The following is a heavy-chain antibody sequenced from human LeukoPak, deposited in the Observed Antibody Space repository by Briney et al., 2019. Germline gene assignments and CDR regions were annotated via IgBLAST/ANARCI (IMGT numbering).Heavy chain of an antibody. J-gene: IGHJ6*02. D-gene: IGHD4-17*01. V-gene: IGHV1-8*01. CDR1: GYTFTSYD. Sequence: GASVKVSCKASGYTFTSYDINWVRQATGQGLEWMGWMNPNSGNTGYAQKFQGRVTMTRNTSISTAYMELSSLRSEDTAVYYCARVTPHDYGTLRRDYGMDVWGQGNTVTVSS. CDR3: ARVTPHDYGTLRRDYGMDV. CDR2: MNPNSGNT.